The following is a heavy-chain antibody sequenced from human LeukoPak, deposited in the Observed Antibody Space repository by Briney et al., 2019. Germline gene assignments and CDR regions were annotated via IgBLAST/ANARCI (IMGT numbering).Heavy chain of an antibody. D-gene: IGHD5-18*01. CDR1: GFTFSSYG. CDR3: RKGGEYSNETSYSTMDA. J-gene: IGHJ6*03. V-gene: IGHV3-30*02. Sequence: QAGGSLRLSCAASGFTFSSYGMHWVRQAPDKGLEWVAFIRYDGNSKDYADSVKGRFTISRDNSKNTLYLQMNSLRGEDTALYYFRKGGEYSNETSYSTMDAWAKGPRSPSP. CDR2: IRYDGNSK.